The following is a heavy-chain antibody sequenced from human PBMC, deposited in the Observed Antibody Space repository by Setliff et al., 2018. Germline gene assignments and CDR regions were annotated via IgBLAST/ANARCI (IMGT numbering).Heavy chain of an antibody. D-gene: IGHD3-3*01. V-gene: IGHV4-61*08. CDR3: ARVSGFLYMDV. J-gene: IGHJ6*03. CDR2: INYSGST. Sequence: SETLSLTCTVSGGSISSGGYYWSWIRQPPGKGLEYIGYINYSGSTNYNPSLKGRATLSIDASKRQFSLKLSSVTAADTAVYYCARVSGFLYMDVWGKGTTVTVSS. CDR1: GGSISSGGYY.